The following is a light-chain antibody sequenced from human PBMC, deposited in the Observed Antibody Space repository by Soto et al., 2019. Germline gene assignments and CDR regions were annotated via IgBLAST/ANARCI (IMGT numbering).Light chain of an antibody. V-gene: IGLV2-14*01. CDR3: SSYTSSSWV. Sequence: QSALTQPASVSGSPGQSITISCTGTSSDVGGYNYVSWYQQHPGKAPKLMIYDVSNRPSGVSNRFSGSKSGNTASLTISGLQEEDEADYYCSSYTSSSWVFGGGTQLTVL. CDR1: SSDVGGYNY. CDR2: DVS. J-gene: IGLJ3*02.